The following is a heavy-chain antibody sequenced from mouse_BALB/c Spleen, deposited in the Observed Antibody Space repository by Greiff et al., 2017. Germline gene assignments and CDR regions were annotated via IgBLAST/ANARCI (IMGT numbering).Heavy chain of an antibody. CDR1: GYTFTSYW. D-gene: IGHD1-1*01. J-gene: IGHJ4*01. V-gene: IGHV1-55*01. Sequence: VQLQQPGAELVKPGASVKMSCKASGYTFTSYWINWVKQRPGQGLEWIGDIYPGRGITNYNEKFKSKATLTLDTSSSTAYMQLSSLTSEDSAVYYGSRMDYGSSLYAMDYWGQGTSVTVSS. CDR3: SRMDYGSSLYAMDY. CDR2: IYPGRGIT.